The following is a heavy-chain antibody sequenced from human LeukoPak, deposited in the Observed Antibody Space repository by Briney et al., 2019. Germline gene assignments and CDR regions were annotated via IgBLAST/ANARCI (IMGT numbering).Heavy chain of an antibody. CDR1: GGSVSSGSYY. V-gene: IGHV4-61*01. Sequence: SETLSLTCTVSGGSVSSGSYYWSWIRQPPGKGLEWIGYIYYSGSTNYNPSLKSRVTISVDTSKNQFSLKLSSVTAADTAVYYCAKLMEQLADLYYYGMDVWGQGTTVTVSS. J-gene: IGHJ6*02. D-gene: IGHD6-6*01. CDR3: AKLMEQLADLYYYGMDV. CDR2: IYYSGST.